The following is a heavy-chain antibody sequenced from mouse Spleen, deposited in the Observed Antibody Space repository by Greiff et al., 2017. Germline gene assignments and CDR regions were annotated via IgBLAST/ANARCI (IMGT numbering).Heavy chain of an antibody. CDR1: GYTFTSYW. D-gene: IGHD1-1*01. V-gene: IGHV1-69*01. Sequence: VQLQQPGAELVMPGASVKLSCKASGYTFTSYWMHWVKQRPGQGLEWIGEIDPSDSYTTYNQKFKGKATLTVDKSSSTAYMQLSSLTSEDSAVYYCARNPGSSYDYAMDYWGQGTSVTVSS. CDR2: IDPSDSYT. J-gene: IGHJ4*01. CDR3: ARNPGSSYDYAMDY.